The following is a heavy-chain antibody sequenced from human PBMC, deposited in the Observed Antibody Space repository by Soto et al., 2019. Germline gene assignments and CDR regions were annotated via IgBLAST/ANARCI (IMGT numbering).Heavy chain of an antibody. CDR1: GGSLSGVH. V-gene: IGHV4-34*01. CDR2: ITHFGGT. CDR3: AGGRGNVWELPVH. J-gene: IGHJ4*02. D-gene: IGHD1-26*01. Sequence: QVQVQQWGAGLLEPSETLSLTCEVFGGSLSGVHWTWIRQSPGEGLEWIGEITHFGGTNSNPSLKSRVTISADTSKNLFSLNLTSVTAADTAVYYCAGGRGNVWELPVHWGQGTLVTVSS.